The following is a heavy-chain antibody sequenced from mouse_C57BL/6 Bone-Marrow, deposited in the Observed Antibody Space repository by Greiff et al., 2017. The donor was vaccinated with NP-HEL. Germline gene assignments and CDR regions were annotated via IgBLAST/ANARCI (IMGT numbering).Heavy chain of an antibody. CDR2: INPNNGGT. J-gene: IGHJ2*01. D-gene: IGHD1-1*02. Sequence: EVQLQQSGPELVKPGASVKISCKASGYTFTDYYMNWVKQSHGKSLEWIGDINPNNGGTSYNQKFKGKATLTVYKSSSTAYMELRSLTSEDSAVYYCARGLWDYFDYWGQGTTLTVSS. CDR3: ARGLWDYFDY. CDR1: GYTFTDYY. V-gene: IGHV1-26*01.